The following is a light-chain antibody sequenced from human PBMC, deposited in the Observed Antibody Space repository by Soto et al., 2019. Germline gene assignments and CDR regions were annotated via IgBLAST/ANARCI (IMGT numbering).Light chain of an antibody. J-gene: IGLJ1*01. Sequence: QSVLTQPPSASGTPGQRVTISCSGSSSNIGSNTVNWYQQLPGTAPKLLIYSNNQRPSGVPDRFSVSKSGTSASLAISGLQSEDEADYYCAAWDDSLNVGYVFGTGTKVTVL. CDR3: AAWDDSLNVGYV. CDR1: SSNIGSNT. CDR2: SNN. V-gene: IGLV1-44*01.